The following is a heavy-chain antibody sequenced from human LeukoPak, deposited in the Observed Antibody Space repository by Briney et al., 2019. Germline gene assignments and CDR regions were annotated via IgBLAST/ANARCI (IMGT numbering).Heavy chain of an antibody. CDR1: GYTFSDYF. CDR2: INPYSDGT. V-gene: IGHV1-2*02. Sequence: ASVKVSCKASGYTFSDYFIHWVRQAHGQGLEWMGWINPYSDGTSYAQDFQDRVAMTSDTSIRTAYMELSRLQSDDTAVYYCAGSAAVAGSRPHFDFWGQGTLVTVSS. J-gene: IGHJ4*02. D-gene: IGHD6-19*01. CDR3: AGSAAVAGSRPHFDF.